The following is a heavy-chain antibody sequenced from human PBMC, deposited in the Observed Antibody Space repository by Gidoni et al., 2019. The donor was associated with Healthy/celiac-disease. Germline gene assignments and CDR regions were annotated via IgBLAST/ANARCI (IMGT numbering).Heavy chain of an antibody. CDR2: IWYDGSNK. J-gene: IGHJ3*02. CDR1: GFTFSSYG. Sequence: QVQLVESGGGVVQPGRSLRLSCAASGFTFSSYGMHWVRQAPGKGLEWVAVIWYDGSNKYYADSVKGRFTISRDNSKNTLYLQMNSLRAEDTAVYYCARDEGSGGTRGGAFDIWGQGTMVTVSS. V-gene: IGHV3-33*01. CDR3: ARDEGSGGTRGGAFDI. D-gene: IGHD2-15*01.